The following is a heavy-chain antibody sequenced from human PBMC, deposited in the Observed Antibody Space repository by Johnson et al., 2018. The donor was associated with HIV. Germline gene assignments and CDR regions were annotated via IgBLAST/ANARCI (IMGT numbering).Heavy chain of an antibody. CDR3: AKDKDGYYGSDDAFDI. D-gene: IGHD3-10*01. Sequence: VQLVESGGGVVQPVTSLRLSCAASGFTFDDYAMHWVRQAPGKGLEWVSGISWNSGSIGYADSVKGRFTISRDNAKNSLYLQMNSLRAEDTALYYCAKDKDGYYGSDDAFDIWGQGTMVTVSS. J-gene: IGHJ3*02. V-gene: IGHV3-9*01. CDR1: GFTFDDYA. CDR2: ISWNSGSI.